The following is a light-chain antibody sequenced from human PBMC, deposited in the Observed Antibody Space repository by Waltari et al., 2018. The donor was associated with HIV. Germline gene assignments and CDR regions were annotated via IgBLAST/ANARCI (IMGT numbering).Light chain of an antibody. V-gene: IGKV3-11*01. CDR1: QSVSSY. J-gene: IGKJ4*01. Sequence: EIVLTQSPATLSLSPVERATLSCRASQSVSSYLAWYQQRPGQAPSLLIFDAANRATGIPARFSGSGSGTDFTLTISSLEPEDFAVYYCQQRSNWPFTFGGGTKVEIK. CDR2: DAA. CDR3: QQRSNWPFT.